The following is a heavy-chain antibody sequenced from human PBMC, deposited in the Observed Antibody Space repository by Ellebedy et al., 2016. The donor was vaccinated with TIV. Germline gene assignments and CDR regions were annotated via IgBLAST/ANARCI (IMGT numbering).Heavy chain of an antibody. V-gene: IGHV4-39*01. CDR2: IYYSGST. D-gene: IGHD2-2*01. J-gene: IGHJ6*02. Sequence: SETLSLXXTVSGGSISSSSYYWGWIRQPPGKGLEWIGSIYYSGSTYCNPSLKSRVTISVDTSKNQFSLKLSSVTAADTAVYYCARRAEIVVVPYGMDVWGQGTTVTVSS. CDR1: GGSISSSSYY. CDR3: ARRAEIVVVPYGMDV.